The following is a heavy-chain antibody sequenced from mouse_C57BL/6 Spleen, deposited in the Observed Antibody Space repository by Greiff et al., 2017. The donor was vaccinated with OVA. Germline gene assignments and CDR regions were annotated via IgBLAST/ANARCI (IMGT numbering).Heavy chain of an antibody. D-gene: IGHD2-3*01. CDR1: GFSINSYCY. J-gene: IGHJ4*01. Sequence: EVMLVESGPSLVRPSQTLSLTCTVTGFSINSYCYWIWIRQFPGNQLEYIGYTFYSGITYYNPSLESRTYITRDTSKNQFSLKLSSVTTEDTATYYCARGNDGYYYAMDYWGQGTSVTVSS. V-gene: IGHV3-3*01. CDR3: ARGNDGYYYAMDY. CDR2: TFYSGIT.